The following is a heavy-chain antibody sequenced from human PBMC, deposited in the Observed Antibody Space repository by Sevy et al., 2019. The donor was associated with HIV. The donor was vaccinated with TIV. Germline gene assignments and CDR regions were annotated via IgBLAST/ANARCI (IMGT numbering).Heavy chain of an antibody. Sequence: GGSLRLSCAASGFAFSSYAMHWVSQAPGKGLEWVAVISYDGSNKYYADSVKGRFTISRDNSKNTLYLQMNSLRAEDTAVYYCARDVGIVVVPAAIGYFEYWGQGTLVTVSS. D-gene: IGHD2-2*02. CDR2: ISYDGSNK. CDR3: ARDVGIVVVPAAIGYFEY. J-gene: IGHJ4*02. CDR1: GFAFSSYA. V-gene: IGHV3-30*04.